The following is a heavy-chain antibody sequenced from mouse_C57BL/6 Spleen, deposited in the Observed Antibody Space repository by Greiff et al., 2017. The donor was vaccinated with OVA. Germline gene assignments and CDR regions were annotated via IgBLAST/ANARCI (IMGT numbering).Heavy chain of an antibody. D-gene: IGHD4-1*01. CDR3: ARGGTGTRYFDV. J-gene: IGHJ1*03. V-gene: IGHV1-81*01. Sequence: LQESGAELARPGASVKLSCKASGYTFTSYGISWVKQRTGQGLEWIGEIYPRSGNTYYNEKFKGKATLTADKSSSTAYMELRSLTSEDSAVYFCARGGTGTRYFDVWGTGTTVTVSS. CDR1: GYTFTSYG. CDR2: IYPRSGNT.